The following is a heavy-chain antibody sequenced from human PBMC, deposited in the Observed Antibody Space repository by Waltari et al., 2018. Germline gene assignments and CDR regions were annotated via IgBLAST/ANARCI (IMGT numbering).Heavy chain of an antibody. Sequence: EVQLVESGGGLVQPGGSLRLSCAAYGFTFSHSWMYWVRQSPGKGLVWVSRISMDGSIVNYAETVKDRFTISRDNAKSTLFLQMNSLRVDDTALYYCVTTGVAGFYWGQGTRVTVSS. V-gene: IGHV3-74*01. J-gene: IGHJ4*02. CDR3: VTTGVAGFY. CDR2: ISMDGSIV. CDR1: GFTFSHSW. D-gene: IGHD6-19*01.